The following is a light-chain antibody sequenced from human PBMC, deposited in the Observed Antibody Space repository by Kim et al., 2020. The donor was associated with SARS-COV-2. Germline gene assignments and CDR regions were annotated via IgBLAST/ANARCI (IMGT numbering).Light chain of an antibody. CDR2: GKN. CDR1: SLRRYY. CDR3: NSRDSTDNLI. Sequence: SSELTQDPAVSVALGQTVRITCQGDSLRRYYATWYQQKPGQAPILVIYGKNNRPSGIPDRFSGSSSGNTASLTITGAQADDEADYYCNSRDSTDNLIFG. J-gene: IGLJ2*01. V-gene: IGLV3-19*01.